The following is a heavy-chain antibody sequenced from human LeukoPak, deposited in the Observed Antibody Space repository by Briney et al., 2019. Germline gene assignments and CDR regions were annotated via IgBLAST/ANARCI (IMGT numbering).Heavy chain of an antibody. J-gene: IGHJ4*02. CDR1: GFTFDDYA. Sequence: GGSLRLSCAASGFTFDDYAMHWVRQAPGKGLEWVSGINWNSGSIDYADSVKGRFTMSRDNAKNSLYLQMNSLRAEDTAMYYCAKDGSTSGLQRHFHYWGQGTLVTVSS. V-gene: IGHV3-9*01. CDR2: INWNSGSI. CDR3: AKDGSTSGLQRHFHY. D-gene: IGHD3-10*01.